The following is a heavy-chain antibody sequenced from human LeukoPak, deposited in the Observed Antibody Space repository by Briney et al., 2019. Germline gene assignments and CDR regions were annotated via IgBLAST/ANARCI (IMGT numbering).Heavy chain of an antibody. Sequence: GGSLRLSCAASGFTFSGSAMHWVRQASGKGLEWVGRIRSKANSYATAYAASVKGRFTISRDNSKNTLYLQMNSLRAEDTAVYYCAKDRDFGVVIIGFAFDIWGQGTMVTVSS. V-gene: IGHV3-73*01. J-gene: IGHJ3*02. CDR1: GFTFSGSA. D-gene: IGHD3-3*01. CDR2: IRSKANSYAT. CDR3: AKDRDFGVVIIGFAFDI.